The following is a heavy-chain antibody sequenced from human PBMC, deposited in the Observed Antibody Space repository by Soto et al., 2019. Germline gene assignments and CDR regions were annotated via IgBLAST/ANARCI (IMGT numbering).Heavy chain of an antibody. CDR1: AGSISTYH. D-gene: IGHD2-15*01. J-gene: IGHJ4*02. CDR3: VRDCSRVACYLASFDY. Sequence: SETLSLTCSVSAGSISTYHWSWIRQPAGKGLEWIGRIYYTGSTDYNPSLKSRVTMSVDTSKNQFSLKVSSVTAAATAVYYCVRDCSRVACYLASFDYLCQGTLVT. V-gene: IGHV4-4*07. CDR2: IYYTGST.